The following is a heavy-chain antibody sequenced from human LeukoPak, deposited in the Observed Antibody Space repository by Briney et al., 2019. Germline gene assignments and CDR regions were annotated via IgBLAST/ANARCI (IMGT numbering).Heavy chain of an antibody. J-gene: IGHJ3*02. CDR1: GDSISSGDYY. CDR3: ARGPYSYDSSGAFDI. D-gene: IGHD3-22*01. Sequence: SETLSLTCTVSGDSISSGDYYWSWIRQPAGKGLEWIGRISSSGSTNYNPSLKSRVTISVDTSKNQFSLKLSSVTAADTAAYFCARGPYSYDSSGAFDIWGQGTMVTVSS. V-gene: IGHV4-61*02. CDR2: ISSSGST.